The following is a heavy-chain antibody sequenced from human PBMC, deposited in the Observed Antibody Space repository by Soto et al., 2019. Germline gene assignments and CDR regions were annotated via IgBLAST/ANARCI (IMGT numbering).Heavy chain of an antibody. CDR2: IHSDGNT. J-gene: IGHJ4*02. V-gene: IGHV3-53*01. CDR3: ARVKAALTYLFDN. D-gene: IGHD2-15*01. Sequence: GGSLRLSCAVSGFTVSSNYMSWVRQAPGKGLDWVSVIHSDGNTYYADSVRGRFTISRDFSKNTVYLQMNSLRPDDTAVYFCARVKAALTYLFDNWGQGLLVTVSS. CDR1: GFTVSSNY.